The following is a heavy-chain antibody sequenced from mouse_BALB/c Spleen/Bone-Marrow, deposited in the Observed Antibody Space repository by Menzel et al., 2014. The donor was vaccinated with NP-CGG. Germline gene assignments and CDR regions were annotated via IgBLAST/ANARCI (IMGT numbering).Heavy chain of an antibody. CDR1: GFTLSSYG. J-gene: IGHJ2*01. CDR3: ARGIYGNYVDYLDY. Sequence: EVKLVESGGGLVRPGGSLKLSCAASGFTLSSYGMSWVRQTPDKRLELVASINSNGGSTYYPDSVKGRFTISRDNAKNTLSLQMSSLKSEDTAMYYCARGIYGNYVDYLDYWGQGTTLTVSS. D-gene: IGHD2-1*01. V-gene: IGHV5-6-3*01. CDR2: INSNGGST.